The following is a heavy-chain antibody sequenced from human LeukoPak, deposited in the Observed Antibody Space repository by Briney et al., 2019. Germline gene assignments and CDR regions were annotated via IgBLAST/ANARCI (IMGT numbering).Heavy chain of an antibody. CDR1: GGSISSYY. Sequence: SETLSLTCTVSGGSISSYYWSWIRQPPGKGLEWIGYIYYSGSTNYNPSLKSRVTISVDTSKNQFSLKLSSVTAADTAVYYCARHRGGSSGRYVAYWGQGTLVTVSS. CDR3: ARHRGGSSGRYVAY. V-gene: IGHV4-59*08. D-gene: IGHD6-19*01. J-gene: IGHJ4*02. CDR2: IYYSGST.